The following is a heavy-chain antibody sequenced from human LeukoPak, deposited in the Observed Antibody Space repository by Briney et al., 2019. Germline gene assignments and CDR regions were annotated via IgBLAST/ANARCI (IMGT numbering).Heavy chain of an antibody. CDR1: GYTFTGYY. Sequence: ASVKVSCKASGYTFTGYYMHWVRQAPGQGLEWMGGINPNSGGTNYAQKFQGRVTMTRDTSISTAYMELSRLRSDDTAVYYCARDRSGIVGASNWFDPWGQGTLVTVSS. J-gene: IGHJ5*02. V-gene: IGHV1-2*02. CDR2: INPNSGGT. D-gene: IGHD1-26*01. CDR3: ARDRSGIVGASNWFDP.